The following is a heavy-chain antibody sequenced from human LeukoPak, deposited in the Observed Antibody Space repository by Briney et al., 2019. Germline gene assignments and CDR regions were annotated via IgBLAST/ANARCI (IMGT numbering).Heavy chain of an antibody. J-gene: IGHJ4*02. CDR3: ARDRLGNYYLFDF. V-gene: IGHV1-2*06. CDR2: INPDSGDT. D-gene: IGHD1-26*01. Sequence: ASVKVSCKASGYTFTGYYMQWVRQAPGQGLEWMGRINPDSGDTNYAQKFQGRVTMTRDTSINTAYMELSRLTSDDTAVYYCARDRLGNYYLFDFWGQGTLVTVSS. CDR1: GYTFTGYY.